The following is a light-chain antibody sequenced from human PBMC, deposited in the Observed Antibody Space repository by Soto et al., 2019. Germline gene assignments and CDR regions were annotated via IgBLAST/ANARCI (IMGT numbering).Light chain of an antibody. V-gene: IGLV2-23*01. J-gene: IGLJ3*02. CDR2: EGS. CDR1: SSDVGSYNL. CDR3: CSDAGSGTWV. Sequence: QSVLTQPASVSGSPGQSITISCTGTSSDVGSYNLFSWYQQHPGKAPKLIIYEGSKRPSGVSNRFSGSKSGNTASLTISGLQADDEAYYYCCSDAGSGTWVFGGGTKLTVL.